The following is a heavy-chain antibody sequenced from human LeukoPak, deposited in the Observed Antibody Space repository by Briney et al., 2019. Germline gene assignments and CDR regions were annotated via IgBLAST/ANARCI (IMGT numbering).Heavy chain of an antibody. D-gene: IGHD2-2*01. CDR3: AGQTCSSTSCYANDAFDI. J-gene: IGHJ3*02. V-gene: IGHV4-4*02. Sequence: SETLSLTCAVSGGSISSSNWWSWVRQPPGKGLEWIGKIYYSGSTYYNPSLKSRVTISVDTSKNQFSLKLSSVTAADTAVYYCAGQTCSSTSCYANDAFDIWGQGTMVTVSS. CDR2: IYYSGST. CDR1: GGSISSSNW.